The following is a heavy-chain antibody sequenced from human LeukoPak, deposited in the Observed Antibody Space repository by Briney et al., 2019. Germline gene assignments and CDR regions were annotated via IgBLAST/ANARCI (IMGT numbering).Heavy chain of an antibody. CDR2: ISAYNGNT. CDR1: GYTFTSYG. CDR3: ARGTTYDSSEGEFDY. D-gene: IGHD3-22*01. V-gene: IGHV1-18*01. Sequence: AASVKVSCKASGYTFTSYGISWVRQAPGQGLEWMGWISAYNGNTNYAQKLQGRVTMTTDTSTSTAYMELRSLRSDDTAVYYCARGTTYDSSEGEFDYWGQGTLVTVSS. J-gene: IGHJ4*02.